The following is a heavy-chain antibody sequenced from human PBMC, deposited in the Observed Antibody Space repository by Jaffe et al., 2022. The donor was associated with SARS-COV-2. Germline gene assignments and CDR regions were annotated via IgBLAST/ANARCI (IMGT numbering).Heavy chain of an antibody. J-gene: IGHJ6*02. CDR1: GFTFSSYG. D-gene: IGHD3-22*01. Sequence: QVQLVESGGGVVQPGRSLRLSCAASGFTFSSYGMHWVRQAPGKGLEWVAVISYDGSNKYYADSVKGRFTISRDNSKNTLYLQMNSLRTEDTAVYYCAKDNAGWLNYYYGMDVWGQGTTVTVSS. CDR2: ISYDGSNK. V-gene: IGHV3-30*18. CDR3: AKDNAGWLNYYYGMDV.